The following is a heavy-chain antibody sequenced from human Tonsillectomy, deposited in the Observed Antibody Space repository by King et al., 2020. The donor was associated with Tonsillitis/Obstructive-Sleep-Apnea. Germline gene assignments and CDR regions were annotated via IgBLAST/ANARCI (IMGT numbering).Heavy chain of an antibody. CDR3: AKDDRHCSSTSCYNNGPWES. V-gene: IGHV3-30*18. CDR2: ISYDGSNK. J-gene: IGHJ5*02. D-gene: IGHD2-2*02. Sequence: VQLVESGGGVVQPGRSLRLSCAASGFTFSSYGMHWVRQAPGKGLEWVALISYDGSNKHYTDSVKGRFTISRDNSNNTLYLQMNTLRAEDTAVYYCAKDDRHCSSTSCYNNGPWESWGQGTLVTVSS. CDR1: GFTFSSYG.